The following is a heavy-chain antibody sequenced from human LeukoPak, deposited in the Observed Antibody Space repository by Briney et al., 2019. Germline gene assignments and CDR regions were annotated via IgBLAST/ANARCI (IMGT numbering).Heavy chain of an antibody. Sequence: PSETRSLTSPVAARSITTYYRGWIRQLAGDVMEWIEYTYYSVSPDYNPSLKSRVTISVDTSKNQFSLKLSSVTAADTAVYYCARLVVLRYFDRLFPTKYYYYMDVWGKGTTVTISS. CDR1: ARSITTYY. CDR3: ARLVVLRYFDRLFPTKYYYYMDV. CDR2: TYYSVSP. D-gene: IGHD3-9*01. V-gene: IGHV4-59*12. J-gene: IGHJ6*03.